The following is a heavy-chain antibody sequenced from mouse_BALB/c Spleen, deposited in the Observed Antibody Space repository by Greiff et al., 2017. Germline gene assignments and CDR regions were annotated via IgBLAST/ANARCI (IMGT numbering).Heavy chain of an antibody. J-gene: IGHJ3*01. D-gene: IGHD2-14*01. V-gene: IGHV1-80*01. Sequence: QVQLQQSGAELVRPGSSVTISCKASGYSFSSYWMNWVKQRPGQGLEWIGQIYPGDGDTNYNGKFKGKATLTADKSSSTAYMQLSSLTSEDSAVYFCARGGYDAWFAYWGQGTLVTVSA. CDR1: GYSFSSYW. CDR3: ARGGYDAWFAY. CDR2: IYPGDGDT.